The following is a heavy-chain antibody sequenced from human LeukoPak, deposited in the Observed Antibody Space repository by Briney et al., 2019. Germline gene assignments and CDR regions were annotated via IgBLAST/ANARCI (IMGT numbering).Heavy chain of an antibody. CDR3: ARDNVVVVTATPTSGLDP. D-gene: IGHD2-15*01. CDR2: VYHSGRT. CDR1: GYSISSGYY. Sequence: PLETLSLTCAVSGYSISSGYYWGWIRQPPGKGLEWIGSVYHSGRTYYNPSLKSRLTISVDTSKNYFSLNLSSVTAADTAVYYCARDNVVVVTATPTSGLDPWGQGTLVTVSS. J-gene: IGHJ5*02. V-gene: IGHV4-38-2*02.